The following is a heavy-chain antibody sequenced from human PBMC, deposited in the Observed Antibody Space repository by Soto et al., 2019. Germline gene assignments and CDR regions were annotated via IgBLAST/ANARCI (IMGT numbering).Heavy chain of an antibody. Sequence: GESLKISCQGSGYSFTSYWIGWVRQMPGKGLEWMGIIYPGDSDTRYSPSFQGQVTISADKSISTAYLQWSSLKASDTAMYYCARQGYGGNSAYWFDPWGQGTLVTVSS. J-gene: IGHJ5*02. V-gene: IGHV5-51*01. CDR1: GYSFTSYW. CDR3: ARQGYGGNSAYWFDP. CDR2: IYPGDSDT. D-gene: IGHD4-17*01.